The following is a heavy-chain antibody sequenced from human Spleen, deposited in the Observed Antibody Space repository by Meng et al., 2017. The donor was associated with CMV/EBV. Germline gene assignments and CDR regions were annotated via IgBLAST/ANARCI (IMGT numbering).Heavy chain of an antibody. J-gene: IGHJ5*02. CDR2: INPNSGGT. D-gene: IGHD2-2*01. V-gene: IGHV1-2*02. CDR1: GYTFTGYY. CDR3: ARGGIVVGYPNWFDP. Sequence: ASVKVSCKASGYTFTGYYMHWVRQAPGQGLEWMGWINPNSGGTNYAQKFQGRVTMTRDTSISTAYMELSRLRSDDTAVYYCARGGIVVGYPNWFDPWGQGTLVTVSS.